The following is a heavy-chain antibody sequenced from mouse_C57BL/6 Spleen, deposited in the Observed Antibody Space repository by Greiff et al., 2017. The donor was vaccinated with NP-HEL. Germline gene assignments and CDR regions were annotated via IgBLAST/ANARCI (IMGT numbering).Heavy chain of an antibody. CDR1: GYTFTSYW. CDR2: IYPGSGST. J-gene: IGHJ3*01. V-gene: IGHV1-55*01. Sequence: VQLQQPGAELVKPGASVKMSCKASGYTFTSYWITWVKQRPGQGLEWIGDIYPGSGSTNYNEKFKSKATLTVDTSSSTAYMQLSSLTSEDSEVYYCAREGALAQTAQATAWFAYWGQGTLVTVSA. D-gene: IGHD3-2*02. CDR3: AREGALAQTAQATAWFAY.